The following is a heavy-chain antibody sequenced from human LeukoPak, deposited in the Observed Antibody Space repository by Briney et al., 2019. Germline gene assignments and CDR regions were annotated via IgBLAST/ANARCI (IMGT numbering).Heavy chain of an antibody. V-gene: IGHV3-23*01. Sequence: GGSLRLSCAASGFTFSNYAMGWVRQAPGKGLEWVSAISDDGGSTHYIDFVKGRFTISRGNSEETLYLQMTNLRAEDTAFYYCAKVREGGYFDYWGQGTLVTVSS. J-gene: IGHJ4*02. CDR3: AKVREGGYFDY. CDR2: ISDDGGST. D-gene: IGHD1-26*01. CDR1: GFTFSNYA.